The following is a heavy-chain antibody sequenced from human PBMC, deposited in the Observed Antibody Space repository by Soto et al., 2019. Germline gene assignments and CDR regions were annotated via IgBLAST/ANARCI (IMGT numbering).Heavy chain of an antibody. D-gene: IGHD3-3*01. V-gene: IGHV3-33*01. CDR3: ARDPRVETTFMAVFQG. J-gene: IGHJ1*01. CDR2: IWYDGSNK. CDR1: GFSFSNYG. Sequence: QVQLVESGGGVVQPGRSLRLSCAGSGFSFSNYGMHWVRQAPGKGLEWVALIWYDGSNKYYADSVKGRFTISRDNSKNXLYLQMSSLRNEDTAVYYCARDPRVETTFMAVFQGWGQGTLVTVSS.